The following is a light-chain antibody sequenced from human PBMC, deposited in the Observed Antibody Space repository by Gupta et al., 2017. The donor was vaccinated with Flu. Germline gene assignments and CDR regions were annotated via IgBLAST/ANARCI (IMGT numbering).Light chain of an antibody. V-gene: IGKV1-9*01. Sequence: TITCRASQGISTYLFWYQQKPGKPPKLLINAASTLQSGVSSRFSGSGSGTEFTLTISSLQPEDFATYFCLQLNSYPLTFGGGTKVEIK. CDR3: LQLNSYPLT. CDR2: AAS. J-gene: IGKJ4*01. CDR1: QGISTY.